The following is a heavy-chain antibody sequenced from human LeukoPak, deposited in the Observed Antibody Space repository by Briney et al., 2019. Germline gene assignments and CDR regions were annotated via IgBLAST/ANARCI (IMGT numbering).Heavy chain of an antibody. J-gene: IGHJ4*02. D-gene: IGHD3-10*01. V-gene: IGHV4-38-2*02. CDR1: GYSISSGYY. CDR3: ARHRRSGGLWFGDL. Sequence: SETLSLTCTVSGYSISSGYYWGWIRQPPGKGLEWIGEINRSGSTNYNPSLKSRVTISVDTSKNQFSLKLSSVTAADTAVYYCARHRRSGGLWFGDLWGQGTLVTVSS. CDR2: INRSGST.